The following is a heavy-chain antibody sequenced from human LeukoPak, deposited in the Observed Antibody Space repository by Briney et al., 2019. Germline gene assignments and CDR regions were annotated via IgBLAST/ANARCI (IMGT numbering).Heavy chain of an antibody. J-gene: IGHJ4*02. D-gene: IGHD1-7*01. V-gene: IGHV4-34*01. Sequence: SETLSLTCTVSGGSISSYYWSWIRQPPGKGLEWIGEINHSGGTNYNPSLKSRVTISVDTSKNQFSLKLSSVTAADTAVYYCARGGGTGTWGQGTLVTVSS. CDR1: GGSISSYY. CDR2: INHSGGT. CDR3: ARGGGTGT.